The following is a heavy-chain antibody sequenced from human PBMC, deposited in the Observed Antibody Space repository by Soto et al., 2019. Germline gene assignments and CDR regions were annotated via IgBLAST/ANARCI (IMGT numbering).Heavy chain of an antibody. CDR2: IHPSGGNT. CDR3: AKDPSTVSADC. J-gene: IGHJ4*02. Sequence: GGSLRLSCAASGFMFSDYGMSWVRQAPGKGLQWVATIHPSGGNTHYAESVQGRFTISRDNSKDTLYLQMNNLRAEDTAAYYCAKDPSTVSADCWGQGTLVTVS. CDR1: GFMFSDYG. V-gene: IGHV3-23*01. D-gene: IGHD2-21*02.